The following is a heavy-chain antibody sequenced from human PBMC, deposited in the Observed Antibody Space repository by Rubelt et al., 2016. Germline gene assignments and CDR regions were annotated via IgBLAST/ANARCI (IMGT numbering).Heavy chain of an antibody. CDR2: IYPGDSDT. J-gene: IGHJ1*01. V-gene: IGHV5-51*01. CDR1: GYIFTNYW. CDR3: ARLFGGTNYNYFQH. Sequence: EVQLVQSGAEVKKPGESLRISCKGSGYIFTNYWIGWVRQMPGKGLEWMGIIYPGDSDTRYSPSCQGQVSISADRSISTAYLQWSSLKASDTAMYYCARLFGGTNYNYFQHWGQGTLVTVSS. D-gene: IGHD1-26*01.